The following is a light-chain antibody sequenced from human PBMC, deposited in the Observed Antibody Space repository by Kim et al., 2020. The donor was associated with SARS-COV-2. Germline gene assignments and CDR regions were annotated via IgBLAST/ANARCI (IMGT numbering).Light chain of an antibody. Sequence: DIQMTQSPSSVSASVGDRVTITCRASQGISSRLDWYQQKPGKAPKLLIYAASSLQSGVPSRFSGSGSGTDFTLTISSLQPEDFATYYFQQANSFPYTFGQGTKLEI. CDR2: AAS. V-gene: IGKV1-12*01. CDR3: QQANSFPYT. CDR1: QGISSR. J-gene: IGKJ2*01.